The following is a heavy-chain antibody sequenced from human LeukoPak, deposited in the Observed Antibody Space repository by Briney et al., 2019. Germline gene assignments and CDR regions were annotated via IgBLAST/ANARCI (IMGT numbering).Heavy chain of an antibody. J-gene: IGHJ3*02. V-gene: IGHV3-23*01. CDR2: VTGTGGTT. CDR3: AKDYYGSGSSYTDAFDI. D-gene: IGHD3-10*01. Sequence: GGSLRLSCVASGFTFTSNAMTWVRQAPGKGGEWVATVTGTGGTTFYADSLKGRFTISRDNSKDKVYLQMNRLRVEDTAIYYCAKDYYGSGSSYTDAFDIWGQGTMVTVSS. CDR1: GFTFTSNA.